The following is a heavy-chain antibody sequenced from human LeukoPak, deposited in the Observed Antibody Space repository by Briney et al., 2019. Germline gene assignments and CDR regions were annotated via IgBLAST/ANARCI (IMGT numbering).Heavy chain of an antibody. D-gene: IGHD1-26*01. Sequence: TGGSLRLSCAASGFIFSSYGMHWVRQAPGKGLEWVAVISYDGSNKYYADSVKGRFTISRDNSKNTLYLQMNSLRAEDTAVYYCAKDESWELLSGSPDAFDIWGQGTMVTVSS. J-gene: IGHJ3*02. CDR3: AKDESWELLSGSPDAFDI. CDR2: ISYDGSNK. CDR1: GFIFSSYG. V-gene: IGHV3-30*18.